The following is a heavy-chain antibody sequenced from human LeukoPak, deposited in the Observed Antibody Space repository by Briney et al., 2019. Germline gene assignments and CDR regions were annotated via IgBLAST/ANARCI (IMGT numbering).Heavy chain of an antibody. CDR1: GFTFSSYA. D-gene: IGHD6-13*01. CDR2: ISYDGSNK. CDR3: ARDSSQYYFDY. V-gene: IGHV3-30*04. Sequence: GGSLRLSCAASGFTFSSYAMHWVRQAPGKGLEWVAVISYDGSNKYYADSVKGRFTISRDNSKNTLYLQMNSLRAEDTAVYYCARDSSQYYFDYWGQETLVTVSS. J-gene: IGHJ4*02.